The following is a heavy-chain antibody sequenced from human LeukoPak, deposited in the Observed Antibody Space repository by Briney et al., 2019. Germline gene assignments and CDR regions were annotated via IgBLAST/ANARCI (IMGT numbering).Heavy chain of an antibody. Sequence: SSETLSLTCTVSGGSISSSSYYWGWIRQPPGKGLEWIGSIYYSGSTYYNPSLKSRVTISVDTSKNQFSLKLSSVTAADTAVYYCARAGRGGNSRGVFRLEPFDYWGQGTLVTVSS. D-gene: IGHD4-23*01. CDR3: ARAGRGGNSRGVFRLEPFDY. V-gene: IGHV4-39*07. J-gene: IGHJ4*02. CDR2: IYYSGST. CDR1: GGSISSSSYY.